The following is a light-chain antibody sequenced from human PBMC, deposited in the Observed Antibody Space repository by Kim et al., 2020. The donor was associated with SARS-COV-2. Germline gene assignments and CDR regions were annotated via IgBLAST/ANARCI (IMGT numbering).Light chain of an antibody. CDR3: GTWDSSRSAGV. J-gene: IGLJ2*01. Sequence: GQKDTISRSGSRTNIGSNYVSWYQQMPGKAPKLLIYDNNKRPSGIPDRFSGSKSGTSATLGITGLQTGDEADYYCGTWDSSRSAGVFGGGTQLTVL. CDR2: DNN. CDR1: RTNIGSNY. V-gene: IGLV1-51*01.